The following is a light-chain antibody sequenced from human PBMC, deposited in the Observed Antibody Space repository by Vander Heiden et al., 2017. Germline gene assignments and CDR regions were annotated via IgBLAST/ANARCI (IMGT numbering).Light chain of an antibody. J-gene: IGLJ1*01. CDR2: DVS. Sequence: GSPGQSITLSCTGTSSDVGGYNYVSWYQQHPGKAPQLMIYDVSNRPSGVSNRFSGSKSGNTASLTISGLQAEDEADYYCSSYTSSSTLYVFGTGTKVTVL. CDR1: SSDVGGYNY. V-gene: IGLV2-14*04. CDR3: SSYTSSSTLYV.